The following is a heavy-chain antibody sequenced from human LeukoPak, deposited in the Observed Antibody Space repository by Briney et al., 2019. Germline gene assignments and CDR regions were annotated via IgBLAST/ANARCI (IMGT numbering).Heavy chain of an antibody. J-gene: IGHJ4*02. Sequence: SCKASGGTFSSYGMHWVRQAPGKGLEWVAFIRYDGSHKYYADSVKGRFTVSRDNSKHTQYLQMNSLRAEDTAVYYCAKGDKYTSTWGSSRFGRAIDYWGQGTLVTVSS. CDR3: AKGDKYTSTWGSSRFGRAIDY. CDR1: GGTFSSYG. D-gene: IGHD6-13*01. CDR2: IRYDGSHK. V-gene: IGHV3-30*02.